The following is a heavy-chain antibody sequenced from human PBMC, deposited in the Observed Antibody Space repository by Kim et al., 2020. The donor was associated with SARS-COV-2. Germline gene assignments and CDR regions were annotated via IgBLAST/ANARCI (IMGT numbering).Heavy chain of an antibody. V-gene: IGHV4-30-2*01. CDR3: ARAPEGVGYYFDY. CDR1: GGSISSGGYS. Sequence: SETLSLTCAVSGGSISSGGYSWSWIRQPPGKGLEWIGYIYHSGSTYYNPSLKSRVTISVDRSKNQFSLKLSSVTAADTAVYYCARAPEGVGYYFDYWGQGTLVTVSS. CDR2: IYHSGST. J-gene: IGHJ4*02. D-gene: IGHD3-16*01.